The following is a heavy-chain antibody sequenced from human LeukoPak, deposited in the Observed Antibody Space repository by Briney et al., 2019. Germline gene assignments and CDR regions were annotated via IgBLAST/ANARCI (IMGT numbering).Heavy chain of an antibody. CDR1: GFTFSGHY. J-gene: IGHJ3*02. CDR3: ARLPSPGMATRWDHAFDI. CDR2: ISSSSSYI. V-gene: IGHV3-21*01. Sequence: NPGGSLRLSCAASGFTFSGHYMDWVRQAPGKGLEWVSSISSSSSYIYYADSVKGRFTISRDNAKNSLYLQMNSLRAEDTAVYYCARLPSPGMATRWDHAFDIWGQGTMVTVSS. D-gene: IGHD5-12*01.